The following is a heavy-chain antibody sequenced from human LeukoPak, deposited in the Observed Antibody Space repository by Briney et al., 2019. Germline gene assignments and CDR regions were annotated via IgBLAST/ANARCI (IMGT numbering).Heavy chain of an antibody. CDR2: INPNSGGT. CDR3: ARDRGPMRDYSSRGVSYGMDV. Sequence: ASVTVSCKASGYTFTGYYMHWVRQAPGQGLERMGWINPNSGGTNYAQKFQGWVTMTRDTSISTAYMELSRLRSDDTAVYYCARDRGPMRDYSSRGVSYGMDVWGQGTTVTVSS. CDR1: GYTFTGYY. D-gene: IGHD6-13*01. J-gene: IGHJ6*02. V-gene: IGHV1-2*04.